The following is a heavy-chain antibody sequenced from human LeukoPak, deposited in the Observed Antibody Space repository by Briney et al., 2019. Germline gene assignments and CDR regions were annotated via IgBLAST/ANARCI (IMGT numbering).Heavy chain of an antibody. CDR1: GFTVSSNY. D-gene: IGHD3-9*01. CDR3: ATSPGILTGGGYLDY. J-gene: IGHJ4*02. Sequence: PGGSLSLSCAASGFTVSSNYMSWVRQAPGKGLEWVSVIYSGGSTYYADSVKGRFTISRDNSKNTLYLQMNSLRAEDTAVYYCATSPGILTGGGYLDYWGQGTLVTVSS. CDR2: IYSGGST. V-gene: IGHV3-66*01.